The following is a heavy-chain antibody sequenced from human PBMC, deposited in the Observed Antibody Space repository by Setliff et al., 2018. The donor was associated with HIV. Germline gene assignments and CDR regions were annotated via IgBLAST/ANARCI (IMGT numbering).Heavy chain of an antibody. CDR2: IIPKFGTA. CDR1: GGTFSSYA. J-gene: IGHJ4*02. CDR3: ARLRVSSSSQTFDH. D-gene: IGHD6-6*01. V-gene: IGHV1-69*13. Sequence: ASVKVSCKASGGTFSSYAISWVRQAPGQGLEWMGGIIPKFGTANYAQKFQARVTITADESTSTAYMELSSLRSEDTAVYYCARLRVSSSSQTFDHWGQGILVTVSS.